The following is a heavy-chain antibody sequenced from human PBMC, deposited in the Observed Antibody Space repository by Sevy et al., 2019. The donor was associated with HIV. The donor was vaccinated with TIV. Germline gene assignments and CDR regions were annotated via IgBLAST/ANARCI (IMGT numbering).Heavy chain of an antibody. V-gene: IGHV1-2*06. CDR3: ARGLDCSGGTCYYYGMDV. D-gene: IGHD2-15*01. CDR1: GYTFTDYY. CDR2: INPNSGGT. Sequence: ASVKVSCKASGYTFTDYYMHWVRQAPGQGLEWMGRINPNSGGTDYAQKFQGRVTMTRDTSISTAYIELSRMRSDDTAVYYCARGLDCSGGTCYYYGMDVWGQGTTVTVSS. J-gene: IGHJ6*02.